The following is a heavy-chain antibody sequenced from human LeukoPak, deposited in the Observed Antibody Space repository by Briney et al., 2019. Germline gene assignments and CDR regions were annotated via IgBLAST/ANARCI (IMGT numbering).Heavy chain of an antibody. CDR2: IKKDGSEK. CDR1: GFTVSSNY. J-gene: IGHJ4*02. CDR3: ARDLSGVTGYTYGRGIDY. V-gene: IGHV3-7*01. Sequence: GGSLRLSCAASGFTVSSNYMTWVRQAPGKGLEWVANIKKDGSEKYYVDSVKGRFTISRDNAKTSLYLQMNSLRAEDTAVYYCARDLSGVTGYTYGRGIDYWGQGTLVTVSS. D-gene: IGHD5-18*01.